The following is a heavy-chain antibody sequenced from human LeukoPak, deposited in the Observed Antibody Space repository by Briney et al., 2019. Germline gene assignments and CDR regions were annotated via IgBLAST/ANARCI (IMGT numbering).Heavy chain of an antibody. CDR1: GGSISSYY. D-gene: IGHD1-26*01. Sequence: SETLSLTCTVSGGSISSYYWSWIRQPPGKGLEWIGYIYYSGSTNYNPSLKSRVTISVDTSKNQFSLKLSSVTAADTAVHYCARDLMGYYYYMDVWGKGTTVTVSS. CDR2: IYYSGST. V-gene: IGHV4-59*01. J-gene: IGHJ6*03. CDR3: ARDLMGYYYYMDV.